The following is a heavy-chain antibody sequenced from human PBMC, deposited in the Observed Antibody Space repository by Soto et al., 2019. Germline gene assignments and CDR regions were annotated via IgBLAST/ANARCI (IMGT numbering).Heavy chain of an antibody. V-gene: IGHV3-30-3*01. D-gene: IGHD3-3*01. CDR1: GFTFSSYA. CDR2: ISYDGSNK. CDR3: ARGVLRFVEWSKTLDY. Sequence: QVQLVESGGGVVQPGRSLRLSCAASGFTFSSYAMHWVRQAPGKGLEWVAVISYDGSNKYYADSVKGRFTISRDNSKNTLYLQMNSLRAEDTAAYYCARGVLRFVEWSKTLDYWGQGSLVAVSS. J-gene: IGHJ4*02.